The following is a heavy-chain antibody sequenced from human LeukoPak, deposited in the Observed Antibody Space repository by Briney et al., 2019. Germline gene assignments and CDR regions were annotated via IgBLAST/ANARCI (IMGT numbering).Heavy chain of an antibody. D-gene: IGHD3-3*01. V-gene: IGHV4-39*07. CDR2: IYYSGST. J-gene: IGHJ4*02. Sequence: SETLSLTCTVSGGSISSSSYYWGWIRQPPGKGLEWIGSIYYSGSTYYNPSLKSRVTISVDMSKNQFSLKLSSVTAADTAVYYCARDLAILEWHPTRTFDYWGQGTLVTVSS. CDR3: ARDLAILEWHPTRTFDY. CDR1: GGSISSSSYY.